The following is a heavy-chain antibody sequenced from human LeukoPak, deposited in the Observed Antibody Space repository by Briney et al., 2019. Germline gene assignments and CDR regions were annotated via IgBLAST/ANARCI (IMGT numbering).Heavy chain of an antibody. CDR1: GFTFTNSL. CDR2: IRRKTDGGTA. J-gene: IGHJ4*02. D-gene: IGHD2-2*01. CDR3: ISGFCSSASCYA. Sequence: GGALRLSCEASGFTFTNSLVGWVRPAPGEGLEGGCRIRRKTDGGTADYAAPVMGRFTISRDDSNNTLYLQMNSLKTEDTAVYYCISGFCSSASCYAWGRGTLVIVSS. V-gene: IGHV3-15*01.